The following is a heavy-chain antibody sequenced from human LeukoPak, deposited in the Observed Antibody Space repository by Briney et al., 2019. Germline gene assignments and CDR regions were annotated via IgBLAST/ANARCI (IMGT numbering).Heavy chain of an antibody. Sequence: SETLSLTCTVSGGSISSSSYYWGWIRQPPGKGLEWIGSIYYSGSTYYNPSLKSRVTISVDTSKNQFSLKLSSVTAADTAVYYCARATTIFGVVMFSRYYYMDVWGKGTTVTVSS. CDR3: ARATTIFGVVMFSRYYYMDV. CDR2: IYYSGST. D-gene: IGHD3-3*01. J-gene: IGHJ6*03. V-gene: IGHV4-39*01. CDR1: GGSISSSSYY.